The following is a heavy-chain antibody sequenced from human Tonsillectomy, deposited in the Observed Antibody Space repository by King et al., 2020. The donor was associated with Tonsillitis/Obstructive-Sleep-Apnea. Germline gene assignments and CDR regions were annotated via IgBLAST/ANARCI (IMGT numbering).Heavy chain of an antibody. V-gene: IGHV4-34*01. D-gene: IGHD2-2*03. CDR1: GGSFSGNY. Sequence: VQLQQWGAGLLKPSETLSLTCAVQGGSFSGNYWTGIRKPPGKGLEWIGEINHSGGTKYNTSLKGRATISVDTPKSQFSLMLNSVTAADTAVYYCARVGNCSSTGCFDYWGQGTLVTVSS. J-gene: IGHJ4*02. CDR2: INHSGGT. CDR3: ARVGNCSSTGCFDY.